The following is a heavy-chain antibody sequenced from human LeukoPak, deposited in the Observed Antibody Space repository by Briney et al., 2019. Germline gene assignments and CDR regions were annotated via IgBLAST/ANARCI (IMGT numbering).Heavy chain of an antibody. CDR1: GGSFSGYY. D-gene: IGHD6-6*01. CDR2: INHSGST. Sequence: SETLSLTCAVYGGSFSGYYWSWIRQPPGKGLEWIGEINHSGSTNYNPSLKSRVTISVDTSKNQFSLKLSSVTAADTAVYYCARGRLAARHYFDYWGQGALVTVSS. J-gene: IGHJ4*02. CDR3: ARGRLAARHYFDY. V-gene: IGHV4-34*01.